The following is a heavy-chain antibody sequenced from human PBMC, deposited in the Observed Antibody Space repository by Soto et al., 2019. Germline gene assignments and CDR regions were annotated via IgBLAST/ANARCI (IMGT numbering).Heavy chain of an antibody. CDR3: ARVSGSYYYGMDV. V-gene: IGHV4-4*02. CDR1: GGSISSSNW. J-gene: IGHJ6*02. CDR2: IYHSGST. Sequence: SETLSLTCAVSGGSISSSNWWSWVSQPPGKGLEWIGEIYHSGSTNYNPSLKSRVTISVDKSKNQFSLKLSSVTAADTAVYYCARVSGSYYYGMDVWGQGTTVT. D-gene: IGHD1-26*01.